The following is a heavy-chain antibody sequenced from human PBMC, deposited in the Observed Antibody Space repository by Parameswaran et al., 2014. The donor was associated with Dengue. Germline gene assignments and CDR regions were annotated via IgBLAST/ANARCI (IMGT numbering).Heavy chain of an antibody. CDR2: IDDHGEST. J-gene: IGHJ4*02. V-gene: IGHV3-23*01. D-gene: IGHD2-21*01. CDR3: AKDVSRGDLTFFDS. Sequence: VRQAPGKGLEWVSSIDDHGESTFYADSVKHRFTISRDNSKNTVSLEMNGLRVEDTAVYFCAKDVSRGDLTFFDSWGQGSVVTVSS.